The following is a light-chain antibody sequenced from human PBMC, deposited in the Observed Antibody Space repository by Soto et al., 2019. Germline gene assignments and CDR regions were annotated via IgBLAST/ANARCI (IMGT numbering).Light chain of an antibody. V-gene: IGKV3-11*01. CDR1: QSINIK. J-gene: IGKJ4*01. CDR3: QQAASFPLT. CDR2: DAS. Sequence: EIVLTQSPGTLSLSPGEGATLSCRASQSINIKLAWYQKKSGQAPRLLIYDASTRAYGIPDRFSGSGSGTEFTLTISSLQPEDFATYFCQQAASFPLTFGGGTKVEIK.